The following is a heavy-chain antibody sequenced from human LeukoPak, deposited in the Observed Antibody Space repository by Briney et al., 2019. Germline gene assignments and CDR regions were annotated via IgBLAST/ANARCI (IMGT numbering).Heavy chain of an antibody. CDR1: RGSLSGSF. Sequence: SETLSLTCAVQRGSLSGSFWTWIRQSPGKGLEWIGYIYYSGTTKQNPSLKSRVTLSIDTSKNQLFLKLSSVTAADTAVYYCARDSRGYYDSSGYFDYWGQGTLVTVSS. D-gene: IGHD3-22*01. J-gene: IGHJ4*02. V-gene: IGHV4-59*01. CDR2: IYYSGTT. CDR3: ARDSRGYYDSSGYFDY.